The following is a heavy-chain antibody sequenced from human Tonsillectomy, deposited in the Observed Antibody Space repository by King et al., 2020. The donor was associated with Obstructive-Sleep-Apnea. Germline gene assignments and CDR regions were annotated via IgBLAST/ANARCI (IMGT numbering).Heavy chain of an antibody. V-gene: IGHV3-23*04. CDR1: GFIFSDYA. CDR3: ARMFRQFGGAWGFDP. J-gene: IGHJ5*02. CDR2: VVASGITT. Sequence: VQLVESGGGLVQPGGSLRLSCTASGFIFSDYAMSWVRQAPGKGLEWVSAVVASGITTYYADSVKGRFTISRDNTKNTLYLQMNSLRAEDTAIFYCARMFRQFGGAWGFDPWGQGTLVTVSS. D-gene: IGHD3-10*02.